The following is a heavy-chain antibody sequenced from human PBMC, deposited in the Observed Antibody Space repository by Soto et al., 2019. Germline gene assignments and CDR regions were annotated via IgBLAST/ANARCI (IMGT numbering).Heavy chain of an antibody. D-gene: IGHD3-22*01. J-gene: IGHJ3*01. V-gene: IGHV3-30*04. Sequence: QVQLVESGGGVVQPGRSLRLSCAASGFTFSSYAMHWVRQAPGKGLEWVAVISYDGSNKYYADSVKGRFTISRDNSKNTLYLQMNSLRAEDTAVYYCARIFYYDSSGYYYKSVWGQGTMVTVSS. CDR1: GFTFSSYA. CDR3: ARIFYYDSSGYYYKSV. CDR2: ISYDGSNK.